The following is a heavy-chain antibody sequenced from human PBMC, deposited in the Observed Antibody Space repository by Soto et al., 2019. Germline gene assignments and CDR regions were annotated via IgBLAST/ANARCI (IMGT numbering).Heavy chain of an antibody. CDR3: AKDILLVLSSYFDY. CDR2: ISWNSGSI. V-gene: IGHV3-9*01. CDR1: GFTFDDYA. J-gene: IGHJ4*02. Sequence: EVQLVESGGGLVQPGRSLRLSCAASGFTFDDYAMHWVRQSPGKGLEWVSGISWNSGSIAYAYSVKGRFTISRDNAKNTLSLQMNSLRADHTTWYDSAKDILLVLSSYFDYWGQGTLVIVSS. D-gene: IGHD6-13*01.